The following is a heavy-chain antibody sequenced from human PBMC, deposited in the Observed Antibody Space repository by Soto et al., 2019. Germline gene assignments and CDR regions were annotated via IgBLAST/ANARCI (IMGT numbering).Heavy chain of an antibody. CDR1: GFTFSSCA. V-gene: IGHV3-30-3*01. D-gene: IGHD1-26*01. CDR2: ISYDGSNK. J-gene: IGHJ4*02. Sequence: GGSLRLSCAASGFTFSSCAMHWVRQAPGKGLEWVAVISYDGSNKYYADSVKGRFTISRDNSKNTLYLQMNSLRAEDTAVYYCAREWELLLEYFDYWGQGTLVTVSS. CDR3: AREWELLLEYFDY.